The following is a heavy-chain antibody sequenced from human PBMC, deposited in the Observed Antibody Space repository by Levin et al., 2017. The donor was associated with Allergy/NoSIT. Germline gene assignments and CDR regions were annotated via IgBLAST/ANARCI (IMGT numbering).Heavy chain of an antibody. Sequence: PGESLKISCVASGFTFSSYWMHWVRQAPGKGLVWVSRIKSDGSVTNYADSVKGRVTISRDNAKNTLYLQMNSLRDEDTAVYYCARVGMATHSFDSWGLGTLVIVSS. CDR3: ARVGMATHSFDS. CDR1: GFTFSSYW. CDR2: IKSDGSVT. V-gene: IGHV3-74*01. J-gene: IGHJ4*02. D-gene: IGHD5-24*01.